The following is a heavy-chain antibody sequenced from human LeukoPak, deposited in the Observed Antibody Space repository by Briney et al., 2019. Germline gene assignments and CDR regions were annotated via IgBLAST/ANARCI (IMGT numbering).Heavy chain of an antibody. V-gene: IGHV4-38-2*02. J-gene: IGHJ4*02. CDR3: ARALSERGYSGYDAGLIDY. CDR1: GYSISSGYY. Sequence: SETLSLTCTVSGYSISSGYYWGWIRQPPGKGLEWIGSIYHSGSTYYNPSLKSRVTISVDTSKNQFSPKLSSVTAADTAVYYCARALSERGYSGYDAGLIDYWGQGTLVTVSS. CDR2: IYHSGST. D-gene: IGHD5-12*01.